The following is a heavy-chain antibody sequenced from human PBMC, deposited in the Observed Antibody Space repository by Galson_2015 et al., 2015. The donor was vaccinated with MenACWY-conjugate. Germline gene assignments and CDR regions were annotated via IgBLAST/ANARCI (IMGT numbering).Heavy chain of an antibody. V-gene: IGHV3-23*01. D-gene: IGHD5-12*01. J-gene: IGHJ3*02. CDR1: GFTFSGNP. Sequence: SLRLSCAASGFTFSGNPMTWVRQAPGKGLEWVSTISGRGGNKYYAASVKGRFTISRDNSMNTLFLQMTSLRAADTAVYFCASFGSRGYENGLHIWGQGTMVTVSS. CDR2: ISGRGGNK. CDR3: ASFGSRGYENGLHI.